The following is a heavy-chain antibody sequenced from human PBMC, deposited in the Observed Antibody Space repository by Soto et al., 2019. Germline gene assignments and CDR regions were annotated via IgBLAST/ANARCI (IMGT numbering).Heavy chain of an antibody. CDR3: AKVFRQQLAIDY. CDR2: ISYDGSNK. J-gene: IGHJ4*02. Sequence: QVQLVESGGGVVQPGRSLRLSCAASGFTFSSYGMHWVRQAPGKGLEWVAVISYDGSNKYYADSVKGRFTISRDNSKNTLYLQMNSLRAEDTAVYYCAKVFRQQLAIDYWGQGTLVTVSS. D-gene: IGHD6-13*01. CDR1: GFTFSSYG. V-gene: IGHV3-30*18.